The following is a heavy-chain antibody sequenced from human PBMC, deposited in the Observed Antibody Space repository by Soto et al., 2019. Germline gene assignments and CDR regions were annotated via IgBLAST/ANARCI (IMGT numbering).Heavy chain of an antibody. D-gene: IGHD6-13*01. V-gene: IGHV4-31*03. CDR1: GGSISSGGYY. CDR2: IYYSGST. CDR3: ARQYSSSWSRHFDY. Sequence: QVQLQESGPGLVKPSQTLSLTCTVSGGSISSGGYYWSWIRQHPGKGLEWIGYIYYSGSTYYNPSLKSRVTLSVHTSKNQFSLKLSSVTAADTAVYYCARQYSSSWSRHFDYWGQGTLVTVSS. J-gene: IGHJ4*02.